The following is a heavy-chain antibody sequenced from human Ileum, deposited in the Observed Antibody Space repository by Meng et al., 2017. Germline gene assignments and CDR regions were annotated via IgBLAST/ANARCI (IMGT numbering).Heavy chain of an antibody. CDR2: TFYRSKWND. V-gene: IGHV6-1*01. CDR1: GDSVSSDSGA. Sequence: VKLRPSGPGLGNPSQTLSLPRAISGDSVSSDSGAWNWIRQSPSRGLEWLGRTFYRSKWNDDFAESVKSRITITTDTSKNQFSLQLNSVTPEDTAVYYCARGWYSSGFHSWGQGTLVTVSS. CDR3: ARGWYSSGFHS. D-gene: IGHD6-19*01. J-gene: IGHJ4*02.